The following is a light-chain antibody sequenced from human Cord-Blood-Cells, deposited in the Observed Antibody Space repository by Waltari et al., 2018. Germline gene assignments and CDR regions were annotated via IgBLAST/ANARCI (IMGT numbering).Light chain of an antibody. CDR3: QQYNSYSWT. V-gene: IGKV1-5*01. CDR1: QSISSW. Sequence: DIQMTQSPSTLSASVGARVTITCRASQSISSWLAWYQQKPGKAPKLLIYDASSLESGVPSRFSGSGSGTEFTLTISSLQPDDFATYDCQQYNSYSWTFGQGTKVEI. CDR2: DAS. J-gene: IGKJ1*01.